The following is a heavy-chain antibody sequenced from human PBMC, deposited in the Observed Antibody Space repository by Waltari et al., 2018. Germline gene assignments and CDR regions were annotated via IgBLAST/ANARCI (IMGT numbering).Heavy chain of an antibody. CDR3: ARDYGVDV. CDR1: GFTFSRYA. V-gene: IGHV3-30-3*01. J-gene: IGHJ6*04. CDR2: ISYDGSNK. Sequence: QVQLVESGGGVVQPGRSLRLSCAASGFTFSRYAMHWVRQAPGKGREWVAVISYDGSNKYYADSVKGRFTISRDNSKNTLYLQMNSLRAEDTAVYYCARDYGVDVWGKGTTVTVSS.